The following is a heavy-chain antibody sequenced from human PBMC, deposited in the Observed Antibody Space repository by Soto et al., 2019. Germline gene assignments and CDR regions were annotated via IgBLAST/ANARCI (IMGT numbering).Heavy chain of an antibody. D-gene: IGHD3-16*02. J-gene: IGHJ3*02. V-gene: IGHV1-46*01. CDR3: AGHSYDYVWGSYRETDAFDI. CDR1: GYTFTSYY. Sequence: ASLKVSCKASGYTFTSYYMHWVRQAPGQGLEWMGIINPSGGSTSYAQKFQGRVTMTRDTSTSTVYVELSSLRSEDTAVYYCAGHSYDYVWGSYRETDAFDIWGQGTVVTVSS. CDR2: INPSGGST.